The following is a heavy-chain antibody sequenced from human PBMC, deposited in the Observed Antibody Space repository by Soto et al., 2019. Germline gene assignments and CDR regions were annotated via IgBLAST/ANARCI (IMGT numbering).Heavy chain of an antibody. CDR3: ARQIYDSDTGPNFQYYFDS. D-gene: IGHD3-22*01. CDR2: IDPSDSQT. Sequence: PGESLKISCKGSGYSFAGYWITWVRQKPGKGLEWMGRIDPSDSQTYYSPSFRGHVTISATKSITTVFLQWSSLRASDTAMYYCARQIYDSDTGPNFQYYFDSWGQGTPVTVSS. V-gene: IGHV5-10-1*01. J-gene: IGHJ4*02. CDR1: GYSFAGYW.